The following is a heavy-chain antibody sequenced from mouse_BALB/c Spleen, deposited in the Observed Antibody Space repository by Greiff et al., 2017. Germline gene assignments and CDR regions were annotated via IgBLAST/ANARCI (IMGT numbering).Heavy chain of an antibody. V-gene: IGHV2-6-7*01. CDR2: IWGDGST. CDR1: GFSFTGYG. CDR3: ARDSYGPFAY. D-gene: IGHD1-1*02. Sequence: QVQLKESGPGLVAPSQCLSITCTVSGFSFTGYGVNWVRQPPGKGLEWLGMIWGDGSTDYNSALKTRLSISKDNSKSQVFLKMNSLQTDDTARYYCARDSYGPFAYWGQGTLVTVSA. J-gene: IGHJ3*01.